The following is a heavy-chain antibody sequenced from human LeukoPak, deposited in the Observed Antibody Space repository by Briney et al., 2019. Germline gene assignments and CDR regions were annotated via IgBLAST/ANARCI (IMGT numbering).Heavy chain of an antibody. CDR2: ITNDGSST. CDR3: ARAAYDSSGYLTL. V-gene: IGHV3-74*01. Sequence: PGGSLRLSCAASGLTFSSHWMHWVRQAPGKGLVWVSRITNDGSSTTYADSVKGRFTISRDNSKNTLFLQMNSLRAEDTAVYYCARAAYDSSGYLTLWGQGTLVTVSS. D-gene: IGHD3-22*01. J-gene: IGHJ4*02. CDR1: GLTFSSHW.